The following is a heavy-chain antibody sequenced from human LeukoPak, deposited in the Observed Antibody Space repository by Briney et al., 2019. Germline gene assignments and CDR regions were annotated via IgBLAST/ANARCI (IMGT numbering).Heavy chain of an antibody. J-gene: IGHJ4*02. CDR2: INPSGGST. CDR1: GYTFTSYY. CDR3: ASQREGLEYSSSSSLDY. Sequence: VASVKVSCKASGYTFTSYYMHWVRQAPGQGLEWMGIINPSGGSTSYAQKFQGRVTMTRDMSTSTVYMELSSLRSEDTAVYYCASQREGLEYSSSSSLDYWGQGTLVTVSS. D-gene: IGHD6-6*01. V-gene: IGHV1-46*01.